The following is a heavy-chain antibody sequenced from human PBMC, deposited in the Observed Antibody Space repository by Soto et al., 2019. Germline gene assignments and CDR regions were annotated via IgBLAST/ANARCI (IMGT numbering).Heavy chain of an antibody. CDR3: ARVLSSTIGRWFDP. J-gene: IGHJ5*02. V-gene: IGHV1-69*01. Sequence: QVQLVQSGAEVKKPGSSVKVSCKASGGTFSSYAISRVRQAPGQGLEWMGGIIPIFGTANYAQQFQGRVKMTADESTSTAYMELSSLISEDTAVYYCARVLSSTIGRWFDPWDQGTLVTVSS. D-gene: IGHD2-2*01. CDR1: GGTFSSYA. CDR2: IIPIFGTA.